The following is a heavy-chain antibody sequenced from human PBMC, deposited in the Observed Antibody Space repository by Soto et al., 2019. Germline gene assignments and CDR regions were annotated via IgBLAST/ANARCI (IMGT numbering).Heavy chain of an antibody. D-gene: IGHD2-2*02. J-gene: IGHJ6*03. CDR2: TRNKANSYTT. CDR3: ARDLDGSSTICYSSILWFGGNYYYYMDV. Sequence: GGSLRLSCAASGFTFSDHYMDWVRQAPGKGLEWVGRTRNKANSYTTEYAASVKGRFTISRDDSKNSLYLQMNSLKAEDTAVYYCARDLDGSSTICYSSILWFGGNYYYYMDVWGKGTTVTVSS. V-gene: IGHV3-72*01. CDR1: GFTFSDHY.